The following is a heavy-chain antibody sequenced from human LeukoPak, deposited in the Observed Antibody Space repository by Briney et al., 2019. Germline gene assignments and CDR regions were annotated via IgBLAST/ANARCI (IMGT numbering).Heavy chain of an antibody. Sequence: PGGSLRLSCAASGFTFSSYSMNWVRQAPGKGLEWVSYIISSSSTIYYADSVKGRFTISRDNAKNSLYLQMNSLRAEDTAVYYCARARLRGNPIDYWGQGTLVTVSS. J-gene: IGHJ4*02. CDR2: IISSSSTI. V-gene: IGHV3-48*04. CDR3: ARARLRGNPIDY. D-gene: IGHD4-17*01. CDR1: GFTFSSYS.